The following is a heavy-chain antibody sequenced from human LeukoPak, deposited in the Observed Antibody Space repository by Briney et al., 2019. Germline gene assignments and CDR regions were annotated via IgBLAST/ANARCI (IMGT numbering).Heavy chain of an antibody. J-gene: IGHJ3*02. CDR3: ARGGPAPHRITLIVVASSTDAFDI. Sequence: GASVKVSCKASGYTFSSYGISWVRQAPGQGLEWMGWVSVYNGNTNYAQKLQGRVTMTTHTSTSTAYMELRSLRSDDTAVYYCARGGPAPHRITLIVVASSTDAFDIWGQGTMVTVSS. CDR2: VSVYNGNT. V-gene: IGHV1-18*01. D-gene: IGHD3-22*01. CDR1: GYTFSSYG.